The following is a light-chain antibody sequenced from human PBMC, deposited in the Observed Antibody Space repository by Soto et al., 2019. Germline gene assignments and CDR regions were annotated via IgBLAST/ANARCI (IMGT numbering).Light chain of an antibody. Sequence: DIQMTQSPATLSASVGDRVTITCRASQSISSWLAWYQQKPGKAPNLLIYKASTLESGVPSRFSGSGFGTDFTLTISSLQSEDFAVYYCQKYKSWPPYTFGQGTKVDIK. J-gene: IGKJ2*01. V-gene: IGKV1-5*03. CDR2: KAS. CDR3: QKYKSWPPYT. CDR1: QSISSW.